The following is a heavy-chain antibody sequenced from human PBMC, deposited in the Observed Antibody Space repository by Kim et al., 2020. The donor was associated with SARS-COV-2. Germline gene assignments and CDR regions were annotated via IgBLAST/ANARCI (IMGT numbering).Heavy chain of an antibody. D-gene: IGHD3-10*01. CDR3: ARAGGGFGEFGGMDV. Sequence: SETLSLTCTVSGGSISSYYWSWIRQPPGKGLEWIGYIYYSGSTNYNPSLKSRVSISVDTSKNQFSLKLSSVTAADTAVYYCARAGGGFGEFGGMDVWGQGTTVTVSS. J-gene: IGHJ6*02. CDR1: GGSISSYY. V-gene: IGHV4-59*01. CDR2: IYYSGST.